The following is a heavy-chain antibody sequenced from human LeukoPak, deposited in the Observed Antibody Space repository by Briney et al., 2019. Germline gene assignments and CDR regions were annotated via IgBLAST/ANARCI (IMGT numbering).Heavy chain of an antibody. CDR3: ARWEMATNYFDY. J-gene: IGHJ4*02. CDR1: GGSFSGYY. CDR2: INHSGST. D-gene: IGHD5-24*01. Sequence: SGTLSLTCAVYGGSFSGYYWNWIRQPPGKGLEWIGEINHSGSTNYNPSLKSRVTISVDTSKNQFSLKLSSVTAADTAVYYCARWEMATNYFDYWGQGTLVTVSS. V-gene: IGHV4-34*01.